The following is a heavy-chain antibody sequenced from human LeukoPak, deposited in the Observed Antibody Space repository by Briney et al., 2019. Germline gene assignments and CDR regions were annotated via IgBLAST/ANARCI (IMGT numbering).Heavy chain of an antibody. J-gene: IGHJ2*01. CDR2: IYYSGST. D-gene: IGHD3-22*01. CDR3: ARVSSTYYYEPEDWYFDL. V-gene: IGHV4-39*07. Sequence: PSETLSLTCTVSGGSISSSSYYWGWIRQPPGKGLEWIGSIYYSGSTYYNPSLKSRVTISVDTSKNQFSPKLSSVTAADTAVYYCARVSSTYYYEPEDWYFDLWGRGTLVTVSS. CDR1: GGSISSSSYY.